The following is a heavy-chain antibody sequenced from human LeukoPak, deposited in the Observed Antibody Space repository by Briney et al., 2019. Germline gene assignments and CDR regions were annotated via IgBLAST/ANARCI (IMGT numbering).Heavy chain of an antibody. CDR3: ARVGGTENWFDP. J-gene: IGHJ5*02. Sequence: PSQTLFLTCTVSGGSISSGNYYWSWIRQPAGKGLEWIGRIFTTGTANYNPSLRSRLTISLDTSKNQVSLRLSSVTAADTALYFCARVGGTENWFDPWGQGTLVTVSS. V-gene: IGHV4-61*02. CDR1: GGSISSGNYY. D-gene: IGHD1-26*01. CDR2: IFTTGTA.